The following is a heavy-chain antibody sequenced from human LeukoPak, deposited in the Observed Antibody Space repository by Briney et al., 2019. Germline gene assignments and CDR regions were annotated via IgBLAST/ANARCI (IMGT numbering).Heavy chain of an antibody. CDR1: GFTFSSYG. J-gene: IGHJ4*02. D-gene: IGHD3-10*01. CDR3: ASRVFGETYIAVFDY. V-gene: IGHV3-30*02. CDR2: IRYDGSNK. Sequence: GGSLRLSCAASGFTFSSYGMHWVRQAPGKGLEWVAFIRYDGSNKYYADSVKGRFTISRDNSKNTLYLQMNSLRAEDTALYYCASRVFGETYIAVFDYWGQGTRVTVSS.